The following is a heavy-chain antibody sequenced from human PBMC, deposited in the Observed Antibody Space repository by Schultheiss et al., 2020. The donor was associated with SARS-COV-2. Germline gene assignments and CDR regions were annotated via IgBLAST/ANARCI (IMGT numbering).Heavy chain of an antibody. Sequence: GGSLRLSCAASGFTFSSYAMSWVRQAPGKGLEWVSAISGSGGSTYYADSVKGRFTISRDNSKNTLYLQMNSLRAEDTAVYYCARGLGGSYYYGMDVWAKGPRSPSP. V-gene: IGHV3-23*01. CDR1: GFTFSSYA. CDR3: ARGLGGSYYYGMDV. D-gene: IGHD1-26*01. CDR2: ISGSGGST. J-gene: IGHJ6*02.